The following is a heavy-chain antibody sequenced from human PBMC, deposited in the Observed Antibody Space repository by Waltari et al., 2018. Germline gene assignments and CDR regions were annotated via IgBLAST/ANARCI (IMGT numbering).Heavy chain of an antibody. CDR3: ARASGDLYYYGMDV. Sequence: QVQLQESGPGLVKPSETLSLTCAVSGYSISSGYYWGWLRKPPGKGLEWIGSIYHSGSTYYNPSLKSRVTISVDTSKNQFSLKLSSVTAADTAVYYCARASGDLYYYGMDVWGQGTTVTVSS. V-gene: IGHV4-38-2*01. J-gene: IGHJ6*02. CDR1: GYSISSGYY. D-gene: IGHD7-27*01. CDR2: IYHSGST.